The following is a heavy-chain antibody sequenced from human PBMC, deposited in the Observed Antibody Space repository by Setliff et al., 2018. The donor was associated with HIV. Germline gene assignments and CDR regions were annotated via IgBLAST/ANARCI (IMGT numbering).Heavy chain of an antibody. V-gene: IGHV1-69*13. D-gene: IGHD2-2*03. J-gene: IGHJ4*02. CDR3: ARDPYGYCTTTTCYVPGY. CDR2: IIPIFDTA. Sequence: GASVKVSCKASGGTSSSSAISWVRHAPGQGLEWMGGIIPIFDTANYAQKFQGRVTITADESTSTAYMELSSLRSEDTAIYYCARDPYGYCTTTTCYVPGYWGQGTLVTVSS. CDR1: GGTSSSSA.